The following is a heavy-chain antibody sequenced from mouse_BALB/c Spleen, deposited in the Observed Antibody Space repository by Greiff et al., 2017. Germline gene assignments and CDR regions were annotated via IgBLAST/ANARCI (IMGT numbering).Heavy chain of an antibody. CDR1: GYSITSGYY. J-gene: IGHJ2*01. CDR2: ISYDGSN. D-gene: IGHD2-1*01. CDR3: ASRGFYGNYELYFDY. Sequence: VQLKESGPGLVKPSQSLSLTCSVTGYSITSGYYWNWIRQFPGNKLEWMGYISYDGSNNYNPSLKNRISITRDTSKNQFFLKLNSVTTEDTATYYCASRGFYGNYELYFDYWGQGTTLTVSS. V-gene: IGHV3-6*02.